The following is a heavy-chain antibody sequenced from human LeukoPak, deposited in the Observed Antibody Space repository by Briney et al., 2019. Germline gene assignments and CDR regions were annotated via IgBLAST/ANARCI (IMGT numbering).Heavy chain of an antibody. CDR3: GTLVDVLRFLEWLGS. Sequence: QPGGSLRLSCAASGFTFSSYAMSWVRQAPGKGLEWVSAISGSGGSTYYADSVKGRFTISRDNSKNTLYLQMNSLRAEAPPVYYCGTLVDVLRFLEWLGSWGQGTLVTVSS. D-gene: IGHD3-3*01. J-gene: IGHJ4*02. CDR1: GFTFSSYA. CDR2: ISGSGGST. V-gene: IGHV3-23*01.